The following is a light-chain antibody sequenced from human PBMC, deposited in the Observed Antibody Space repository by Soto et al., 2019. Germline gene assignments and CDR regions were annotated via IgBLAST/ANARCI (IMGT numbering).Light chain of an antibody. V-gene: IGLV2-14*01. CDR3: GSYASGGAYV. Sequence: QSALTQPASVSGSPGQSITISCTGTSSDVGSYNAVSWYQQHPGKAPKLMIYDVSNRPSGASDRFSGSKSGNTASLTISGLQAEDEADYYCGSYASGGAYVFGTGTKLTVL. J-gene: IGLJ1*01. CDR1: SSDVGSYNA. CDR2: DVS.